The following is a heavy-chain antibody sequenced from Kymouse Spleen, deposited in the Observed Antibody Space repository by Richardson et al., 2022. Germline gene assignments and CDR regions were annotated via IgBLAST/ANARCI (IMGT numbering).Heavy chain of an antibody. CDR1: GFTFDDYA. J-gene: IGHJ4*02. CDR3: AKDRDSSSSEVFDY. Sequence: EVQLVESGGGLVQPGRSLRLSCAASGFTFDDYAMHWVRQAPGKGLEWVSGISWNSGSIGYADSVKGRFTISRDNAKNSLYLQMNSLRAEDTALYYCAKDRDSSSSEVFDYWGQGTLVTVSS. CDR2: ISWNSGSI. D-gene: IGHD6-6*01. V-gene: IGHV3-9*01.